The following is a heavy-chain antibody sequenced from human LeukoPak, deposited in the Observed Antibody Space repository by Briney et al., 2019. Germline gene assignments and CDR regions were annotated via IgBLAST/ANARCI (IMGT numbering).Heavy chain of an antibody. Sequence: QSGGSLRLSCAASGFTFSSYAMSWVRQAPGKGLEWVSAISGSGGSTYYADSVKGRFTISRDNSKNTLYLQMNSLRAEDTAVYYCAKCGYHLELRWPNWFDPWGQGTLVTVSS. CDR1: GFTFSSYA. CDR2: ISGSGGST. V-gene: IGHV3-23*01. J-gene: IGHJ5*02. D-gene: IGHD1-7*01. CDR3: AKCGYHLELRWPNWFDP.